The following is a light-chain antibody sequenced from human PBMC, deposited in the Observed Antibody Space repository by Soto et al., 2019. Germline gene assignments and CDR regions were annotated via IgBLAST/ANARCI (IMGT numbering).Light chain of an antibody. CDR3: SSYTTSTTWV. Sequence: QPVLTQPASVSGSPGQSITISCTGTSRDVGGYTHVSWYQQHPGKAPKLLIYEVFNRPSGISNRFSASKSGNTASLTISGLQAEDEADYYCSSYTTSTTWVFGGGTQLTVL. CDR1: SRDVGGYTH. J-gene: IGLJ3*02. V-gene: IGLV2-14*01. CDR2: EVF.